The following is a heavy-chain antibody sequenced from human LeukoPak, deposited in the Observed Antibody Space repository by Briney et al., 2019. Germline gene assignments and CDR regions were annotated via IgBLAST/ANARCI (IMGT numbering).Heavy chain of an antibody. J-gene: IGHJ4*02. CDR3: AKDRGRAVAGSEFDY. CDR1: GFTFSSYA. V-gene: IGHV3-23*01. Sequence: GGSLRLSCAASGFTFSSYAMSWVRQAPGKGLEWVSAISGSGGRTYYADSVKGRFTISRDNSKNTLYLQMNSLRAEDTAVYYCAKDRGRAVAGSEFDYWGQGTLVTVSS. CDR2: ISGSGGRT. D-gene: IGHD6-19*01.